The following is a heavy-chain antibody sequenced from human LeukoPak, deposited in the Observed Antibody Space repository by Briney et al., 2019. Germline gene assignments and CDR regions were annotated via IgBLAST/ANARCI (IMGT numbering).Heavy chain of an antibody. D-gene: IGHD3-22*01. J-gene: IGHJ4*02. CDR3: AKVEYYYDSSGYPHHYFDY. V-gene: IGHV3-23*01. Sequence: PGGSLRLSCAASGFTFSSYAMSWVRQAPGKGLEWVSAISGSGGSTYYADSVKGRFTISRDNSKNTLYLQMNSLRAEDTAVYYCAKVEYYYDSSGYPHHYFDYWGQGTLVTVSS. CDR2: ISGSGGST. CDR1: GFTFSSYA.